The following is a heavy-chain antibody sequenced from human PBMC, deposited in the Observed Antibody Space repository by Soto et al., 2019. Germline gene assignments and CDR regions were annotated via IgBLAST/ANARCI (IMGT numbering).Heavy chain of an antibody. CDR1: GGSISSYY. D-gene: IGHD3-3*01. Sequence: SETLSLTCTVSGGSISSYYWSWIRQPPGKGLEWIGYIYYSGSTNYNPSLKSRVTISVDTSKNQFSLKLSSVTAADTAVYYCARGRAFWSGYSYWGQGTLVTVPS. V-gene: IGHV4-59*01. CDR2: IYYSGST. J-gene: IGHJ4*02. CDR3: ARGRAFWSGYSY.